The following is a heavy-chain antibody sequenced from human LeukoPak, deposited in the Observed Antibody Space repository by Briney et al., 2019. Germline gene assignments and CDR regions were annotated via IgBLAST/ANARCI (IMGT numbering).Heavy chain of an antibody. D-gene: IGHD6-6*01. V-gene: IGHV3-21*01. CDR1: GFTFSSYS. CDR2: ISSSSSYI. CDR3: AKGHRIAAREMAWFDP. J-gene: IGHJ5*02. Sequence: GGYLRLSCAASGFTFSSYSMNWVRQAPGKGLEWVSSISSSSSYIYYADSVKGRFTISRDNAKNSLYLQMNSLRAEDTAVYYRAKGHRIAAREMAWFDPWGQGTLVTVSS.